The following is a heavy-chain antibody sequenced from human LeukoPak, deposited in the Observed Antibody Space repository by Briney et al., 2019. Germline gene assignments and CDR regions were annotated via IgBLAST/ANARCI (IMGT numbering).Heavy chain of an antibody. V-gene: IGHV3-7*03. Sequence: GESLRLSCAASGFMFSSNWMSWVRLAPGKGLEWVANIKEDGTETYYVDSVKGRFTISRDNAKNSLYLQMNSLRVEDTAVYYCAKEGRSLQTYWGQGTLVTVSS. D-gene: IGHD5-24*01. J-gene: IGHJ4*02. CDR2: IKEDGTET. CDR1: GFMFSSNW. CDR3: AKEGRSLQTY.